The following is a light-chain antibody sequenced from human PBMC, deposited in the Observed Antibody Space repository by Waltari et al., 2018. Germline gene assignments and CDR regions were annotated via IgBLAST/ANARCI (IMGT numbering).Light chain of an antibody. Sequence: QSVLTQPPSASGTPGQRVTISCSGSSSNIGRNYIYWYQQLPGTAPRLLIYRNDQRPSGVPDRFSGSKSGTSASLAISRLRSEDEADYYCAAWDDSLSGWVFGGGTKVTVL. V-gene: IGLV1-47*01. CDR3: AAWDDSLSGWV. J-gene: IGLJ3*02. CDR2: RND. CDR1: SSNIGRNY.